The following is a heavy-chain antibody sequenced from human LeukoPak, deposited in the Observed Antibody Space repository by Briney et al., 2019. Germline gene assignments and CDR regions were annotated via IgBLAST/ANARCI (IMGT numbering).Heavy chain of an antibody. Sequence: ASVKVSCRASGYTFTSYGISWVRQAPGQGLEWMGWVSTYNGNTKYAQNLQGRVTTTTDTSTSTAYMELRSLRSDDTAMYYCARQSTGSYYSPIDYWGQGTLVTVSS. V-gene: IGHV1-18*01. CDR3: ARQSTGSYYSPIDY. J-gene: IGHJ4*02. CDR1: GYTFTSYG. CDR2: VSTYNGNT. D-gene: IGHD1-26*01.